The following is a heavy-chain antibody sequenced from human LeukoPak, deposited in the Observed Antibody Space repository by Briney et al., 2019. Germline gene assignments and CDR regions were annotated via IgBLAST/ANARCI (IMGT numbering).Heavy chain of an antibody. Sequence: GSLRLSCAASGFTFSSYAMHWVRQPPGKGLEWIGSIYYSGSTYYNPSLKSRVTISVDTSKNQFSLKLSSVTAADTAVYYCARVSGGVSLGYWGQGTLVTVSS. CDR1: GFTFSSYAMH. CDR3: ARVSGGVSLGY. CDR2: IYYSGST. J-gene: IGHJ4*02. V-gene: IGHV4-39*01. D-gene: IGHD3-16*01.